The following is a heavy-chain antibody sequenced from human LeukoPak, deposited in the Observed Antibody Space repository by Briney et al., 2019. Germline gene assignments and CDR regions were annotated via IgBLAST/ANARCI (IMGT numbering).Heavy chain of an antibody. J-gene: IGHJ4*02. Sequence: SQTLSLTCAVSGGSISSGGYSWSWIRQPPGKGLEWIGYIYHSGSTYYNPSLKSRVTISVDRSKNQFSLKLSSVTAADTAVYYCARDYGDYVPVYEYWGQGTLVTVSS. D-gene: IGHD4-17*01. CDR3: ARDYGDYVPVYEY. V-gene: IGHV4-30-2*01. CDR2: IYHSGST. CDR1: GGSISSGGYS.